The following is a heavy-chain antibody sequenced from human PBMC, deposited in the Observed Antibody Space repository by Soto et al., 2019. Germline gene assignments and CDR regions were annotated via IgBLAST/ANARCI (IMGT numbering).Heavy chain of an antibody. J-gene: IGHJ4*02. V-gene: IGHV4-34*01. D-gene: IGHD3-22*01. CDR2: INHSGGT. CDR3: ARGSVDTVDSIGSYEY. CDR1: GGSFSGRY. Sequence: PSETLSLTCAVYGGSFSGRYWSWSRQPPGKGLEWIGEINHSGGTSYNPSLKSRVTISVDTSKSQFSLKLTSVTAADRAVYYCARGSVDTVDSIGSYEYWGQGTPVTVSS.